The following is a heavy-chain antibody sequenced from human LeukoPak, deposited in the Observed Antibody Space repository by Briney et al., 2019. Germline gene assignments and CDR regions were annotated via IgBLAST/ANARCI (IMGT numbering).Heavy chain of an antibody. CDR2: INSDGSST. CDR3: VSIPGD. CDR1: GFTFSSYW. D-gene: IGHD7-27*01. V-gene: IGHV3-74*01. Sequence: PGGSLRLSCAASGFTFSSYWMHWVRQAPGKGLVWVSRINSDGSSTSYADSVKGRFTISRDNAKNTLYLQMNTLRADDTSVYYCVSIPGDWGQGILVTVSS. J-gene: IGHJ4*02.